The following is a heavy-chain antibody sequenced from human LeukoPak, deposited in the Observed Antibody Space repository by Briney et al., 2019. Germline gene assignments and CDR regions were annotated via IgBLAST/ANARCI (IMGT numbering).Heavy chain of an antibody. J-gene: IGHJ4*02. CDR2: ISWNSGSI. D-gene: IGHD4-17*01. CDR1: GFTFDDCA. V-gene: IGHV3-9*01. Sequence: PGRSLRLSCAASGFTFDDCAMHWVRQAPGKGLEWVSGISWNSGSIGYADSVKGRFTISRDNAKNSLYLQMNSLRAEDTALYYCANLAIDYGDSSGYWGQGTLVTVSS. CDR3: ANLAIDYGDSSGY.